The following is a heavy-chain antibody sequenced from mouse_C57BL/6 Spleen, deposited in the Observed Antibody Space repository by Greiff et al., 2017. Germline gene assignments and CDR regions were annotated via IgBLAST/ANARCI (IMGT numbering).Heavy chain of an antibody. Sequence: QVQLQQSGPELVKPGASVKISCKASGYAFSSSWMNWVKQRPGKGLEWIGRIYPGDGDTNYNGKFKGKATLTADKSSSTAYMQLSSLTSEDSAVYCCARPLYYSNYDDYCAMDYWGQGTSVTVSS. CDR3: ARPLYYSNYDDYCAMDY. CDR2: IYPGDGDT. V-gene: IGHV1-82*01. CDR1: GYAFSSSW. D-gene: IGHD2-5*01. J-gene: IGHJ4*01.